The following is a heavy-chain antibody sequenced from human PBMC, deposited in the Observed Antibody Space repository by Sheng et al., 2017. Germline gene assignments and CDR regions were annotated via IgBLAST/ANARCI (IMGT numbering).Heavy chain of an antibody. Sequence: QVQLVQSGAEVKKPGSSVKVSCKASGGTFSSYAISWVRQAPGQGLEWMGGIIPIFGTANYAQKFQGRVTITTDESTSTAYMELSSLRSEDTAVYYCARFGRSGYYPQAPYYYMDVWGKGTTVTVSS. V-gene: IGHV1-69*05. D-gene: IGHD3-3*01. CDR1: GGTFSSYA. CDR3: ARFGRSGYYPQAPYYYMDV. CDR2: IIPIFGTA. J-gene: IGHJ6*03.